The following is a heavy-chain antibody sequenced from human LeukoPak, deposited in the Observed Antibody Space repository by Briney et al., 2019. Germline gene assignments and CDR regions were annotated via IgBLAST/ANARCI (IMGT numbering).Heavy chain of an antibody. V-gene: IGHV4-59*08. CDR1: GGSFSGYY. J-gene: IGHJ4*02. D-gene: IGHD6-19*01. Sequence: SGTLSLTCAVYGGSFSGYYWSWIRQPPGKGLEWIGYIYYSGSTNYNPSLKSRVTISVDTSKNQFSLKLSSVTAADTAVYYCARSRIAVVYFDYWGQGTLVTVSS. CDR2: IYYSGST. CDR3: ARSRIAVVYFDY.